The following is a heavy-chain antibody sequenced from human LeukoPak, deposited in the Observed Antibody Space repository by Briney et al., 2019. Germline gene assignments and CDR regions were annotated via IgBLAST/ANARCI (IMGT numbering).Heavy chain of an antibody. J-gene: IGHJ6*03. CDR2: ISHSSSTI. CDR1: GFTFSSYS. CDR3: ARDVAEYSSSSGYYYYYMDV. V-gene: IGHV3-48*01. Sequence: GGSLRLSCAASGFTFSSYSMNWVRQAPGKGLEWVSYISHSSSTIYYADSVKGRFTISRDNAKKSLYLQMNSLRAEDSAVYYCARDVAEYSSSSGYYYYYMDVWGKGTTVTVSS. D-gene: IGHD6-6*01.